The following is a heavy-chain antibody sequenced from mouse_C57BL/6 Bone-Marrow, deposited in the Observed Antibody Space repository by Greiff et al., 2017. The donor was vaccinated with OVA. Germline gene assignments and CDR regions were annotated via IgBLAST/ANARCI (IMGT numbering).Heavy chain of an antibody. CDR1: GYTFTDYN. CDR2: INPNNGGT. Sequence: VQLKQSGPELVKPGASVKIPCKASGYTFTDYNMDWVKQSHGKSLEWIGDINPNNGGTIYNQKFKGKATLTVDKSSSTAYMERRSLTSEDTAVYYCATHITPYYAMDYWGQGTSVTVSS. D-gene: IGHD1-1*01. J-gene: IGHJ4*01. CDR3: ATHITPYYAMDY. V-gene: IGHV1-18*01.